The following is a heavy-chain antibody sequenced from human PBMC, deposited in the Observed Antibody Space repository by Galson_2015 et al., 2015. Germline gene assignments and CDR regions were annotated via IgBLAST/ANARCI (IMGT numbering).Heavy chain of an antibody. J-gene: IGHJ4*02. V-gene: IGHV4-59*01. CDR2: IYYSGST. Sequence: IYYSGSTNYNPSLKSRVTISVDTSKNQFSLKLSSVTAADTAVYYCARDFGISMVRGFEYWGQGTLVTVSS. CDR3: ARDFGISMVRGFEY. D-gene: IGHD3-10*01.